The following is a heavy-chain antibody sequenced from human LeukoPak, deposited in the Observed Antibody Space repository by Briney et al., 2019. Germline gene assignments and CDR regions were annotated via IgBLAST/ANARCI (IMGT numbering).Heavy chain of an antibody. Sequence: KSGGSLRLSCAASGFTFSSYSMNWVREAPGKGLEGVSSISSSSSYIYYADSVKGRFTISRDNAKNSLYLQMNSMRAEDTAVYYCARVELELHLGYWGQGALVTVSS. CDR3: ARVELELHLGY. J-gene: IGHJ4*02. D-gene: IGHD1-7*01. V-gene: IGHV3-21*01. CDR1: GFTFSSYS. CDR2: ISSSSSYI.